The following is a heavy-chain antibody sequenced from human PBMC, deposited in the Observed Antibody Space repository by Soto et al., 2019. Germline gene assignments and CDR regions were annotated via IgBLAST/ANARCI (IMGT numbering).Heavy chain of an antibody. CDR1: GFTFSSYG. CDR2: ISYDGSNK. Sequence: PGGSLRLSCAASGFTFSSYGMHWVRQAPGKGLEWVAVISYDGSNKYYADSVKGRFTISRDNSKNTLYLQMNSLRAEDTAVYYCAARGGYKVADWLLSLNFDYWGQGTLVTVSS. V-gene: IGHV3-30*03. J-gene: IGHJ4*02. D-gene: IGHD3-9*01. CDR3: AARGGYKVADWLLSLNFDY.